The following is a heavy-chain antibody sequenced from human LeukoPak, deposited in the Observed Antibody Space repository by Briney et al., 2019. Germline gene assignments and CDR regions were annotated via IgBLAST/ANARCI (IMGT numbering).Heavy chain of an antibody. D-gene: IGHD6-13*01. V-gene: IGHV3-33*01. Sequence: PGRSLRLSCAASGFTFSSYGMHWVRQAPGKGLEWVAVIWYDGSNTYYADSVTCRFTISRDNSKNTLYLQMNSLRAEDTAVYYCARDGEQQLVRNYYYYYYMDVWGKGTTVTVSS. CDR1: GFTFSSYG. CDR3: ARDGEQQLVRNYYYYYYMDV. CDR2: IWYDGSNT. J-gene: IGHJ6*03.